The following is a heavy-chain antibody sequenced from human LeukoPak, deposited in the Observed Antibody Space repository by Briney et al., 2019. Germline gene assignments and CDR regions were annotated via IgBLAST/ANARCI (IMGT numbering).Heavy chain of an antibody. CDR2: INPNSGGT. V-gene: IGHV1-2*02. CDR3: ARARGYCSSTSCGNWFDP. J-gene: IGHJ5*02. Sequence: ASVKVSCKASGYTFTGYYMHWVRQAPGQGLEWMGWINPNSGGTNYAQKFQGRVTMTRDTSISTAYMELSRLRSDDTAVYYCARARGYCSSTSCGNWFDPWGQGTLVTVSS. CDR1: GYTFTGYY. D-gene: IGHD2-2*01.